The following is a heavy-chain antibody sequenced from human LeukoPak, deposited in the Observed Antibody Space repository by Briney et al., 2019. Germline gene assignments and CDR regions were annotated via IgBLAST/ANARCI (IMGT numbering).Heavy chain of an antibody. D-gene: IGHD5-12*01. J-gene: IGHJ6*03. CDR2: IYYSGST. CDR1: GGSISSYY. Sequence: SGTLSLTCTVSGGSISSYYWSWIRQPPGKGLEWIGYIYYSGSTNYNPSLKSRVTISVDTSKNQFSLKLSSVTAADTAVYYCARGKRGGYDYYYYYYMDVWGKGTTVTVSS. V-gene: IGHV4-59*01. CDR3: ARGKRGGYDYYYYYYMDV.